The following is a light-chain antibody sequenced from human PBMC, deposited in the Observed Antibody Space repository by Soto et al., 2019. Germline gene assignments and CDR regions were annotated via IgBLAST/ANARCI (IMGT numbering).Light chain of an antibody. V-gene: IGKV3-15*01. CDR1: QSVSNN. CDR2: GAS. Sequence: EIVMTQSPATLSVSPGEGATLSCRASQSVSNNLAWYQWRPGQAPRALIFGASTRAAGIPARFSGSGSGTEFTLTISSLQSEDFAVYYCQQYNDWPRTFGQGTKVEIK. CDR3: QQYNDWPRT. J-gene: IGKJ1*01.